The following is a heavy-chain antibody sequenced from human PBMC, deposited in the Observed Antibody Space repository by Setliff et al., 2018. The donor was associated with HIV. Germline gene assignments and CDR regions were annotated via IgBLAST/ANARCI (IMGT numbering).Heavy chain of an antibody. V-gene: IGHV4-34*01. CDR1: GGSLSGYY. CDR2: IHHSGST. Sequence: KPSETLSLTCAVYGGSLSGYYWSWIRQPPGKGLEWIGEIHHSGSTNYNPSLKSRVTIFVDTSKNQLSLKVKSVTAADTAIYYCARICRNFWSGCVADSWGQGTLVTVSS. CDR3: ARICRNFWSGCVADS. J-gene: IGHJ4*02. D-gene: IGHD3-3*01.